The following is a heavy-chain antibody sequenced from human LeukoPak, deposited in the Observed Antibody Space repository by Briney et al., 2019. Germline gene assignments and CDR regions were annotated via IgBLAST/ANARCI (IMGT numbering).Heavy chain of an antibody. CDR3: ARDLLTYYDFWSGLSSYYYYYMDV. D-gene: IGHD3-3*01. CDR2: ISAYNGNT. V-gene: IGHV1-18*01. CDR1: GYTFTSYG. Sequence: ASVKVSCKASGYTFTSYGISWVRQAPGQGLEWMGWISAYNGNTNYAQKLQGRVTMTTDTSTSTAYMELRSLRSDDTAVYYCARDLLTYYDFWSGLSSYYYYYMDVWGKGTTVTVSS. J-gene: IGHJ6*03.